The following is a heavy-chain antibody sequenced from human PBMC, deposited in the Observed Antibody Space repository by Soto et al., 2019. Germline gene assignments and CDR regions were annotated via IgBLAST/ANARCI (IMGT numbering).Heavy chain of an antibody. D-gene: IGHD5-12*01. V-gene: IGHV3-7*03. J-gene: IGHJ4*02. CDR2: IKRDGSEK. CDR1: GFTFGSNW. CDR3: ASMEWESSGYADY. Sequence: GGSLRLSCAASGFTFGSNWMSWVRQAPGKGLEWVANIKRDGSEKYYVDSVKGRFTISRDNAKNTLYLQMNSLRADDTAVYYCASMEWESSGYADYWGQGNQVTVSS.